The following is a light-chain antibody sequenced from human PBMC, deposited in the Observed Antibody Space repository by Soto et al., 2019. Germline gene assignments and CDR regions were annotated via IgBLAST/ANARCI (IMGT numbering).Light chain of an antibody. CDR2: DAS. J-gene: IGKJ4*01. CDR1: QGISSY. V-gene: IGKV1-8*01. Sequence: AIRMTQSPSSFSASTGDRFTITFRSSQGISSYLAWYQQKPGKAPKLLIYDASSLQSGVPSRFSGSGSGTDFTLTISSLQPEDFATYYCQQTNSFPLTFGGGTKVDIK. CDR3: QQTNSFPLT.